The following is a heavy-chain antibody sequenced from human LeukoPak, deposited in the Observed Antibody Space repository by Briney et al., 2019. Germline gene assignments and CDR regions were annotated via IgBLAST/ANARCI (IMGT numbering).Heavy chain of an antibody. J-gene: IGHJ4*02. D-gene: IGHD3-22*01. CDR2: INHSGST. Sequence: PSETLSLTCAVYGGSFSGYYWSWIRQPPGKGLEWIGEINHSGSTNYNPSLKSRVTISVDTSKNQFSLKLSSVTAADTAVYYCASEYYYDSSGYQYWGQGTLVTVSS. CDR3: ASEYYYDSSGYQY. V-gene: IGHV4-34*01. CDR1: GGSFSGYY.